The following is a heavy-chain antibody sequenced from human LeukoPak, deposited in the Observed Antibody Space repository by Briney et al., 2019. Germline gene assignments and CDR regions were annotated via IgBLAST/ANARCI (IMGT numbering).Heavy chain of an antibody. V-gene: IGHV4-59*01. D-gene: IGHD3-9*01. J-gene: IGHJ4*02. CDR3: ARGTGGTYYDILTGYSRLYYFDY. CDR2: IYYSGST. CDR1: GGSISSYY. Sequence: SETLSLTCTVSGGSISSYYWSWIRRPPGKGREWIGYIYYSGSTNYNPSLKSRVTISVDTSKNQFSLKLSSVTAADTAVYYCARGTGGTYYDILTGYSRLYYFDYWGQGTLVTVSS.